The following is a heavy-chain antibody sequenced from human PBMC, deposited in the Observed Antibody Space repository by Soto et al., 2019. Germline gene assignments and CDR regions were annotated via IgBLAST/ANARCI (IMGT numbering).Heavy chain of an antibody. CDR2: IIPIFGTA. CDR1: GGTFSSYA. CDR3: AGVYVDHHDTYYYDMDV. Sequence: QVQLVQSGAEVKKPGSSVKVSCKASGGTFSSYAISWVRQAPGQGLEWMGGIIPIFGTANYAQKFKGRVTITADESTSTAYMELSSLRSEDTAVYYCAGVYVDHHDTYYYDMDVWVQGTTVTVSS. V-gene: IGHV1-69*01. D-gene: IGHD5-12*01. J-gene: IGHJ6*02.